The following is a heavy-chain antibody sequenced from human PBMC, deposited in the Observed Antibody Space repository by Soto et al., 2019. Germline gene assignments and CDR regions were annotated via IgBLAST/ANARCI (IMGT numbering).Heavy chain of an antibody. D-gene: IGHD1-26*01. Sequence: ASVKVSCKASGYTFTSYGISWVRQAPGQGLEWMGWISAYNGNTNYAQKFQGRVTITADESTSTAYMELSSLRSEDTAVYYCARDPSIVGATGGYYFDYWGQGTLVTVSS. V-gene: IGHV1-18*01. CDR1: GYTFTSYG. J-gene: IGHJ4*02. CDR2: ISAYNGNT. CDR3: ARDPSIVGATGGYYFDY.